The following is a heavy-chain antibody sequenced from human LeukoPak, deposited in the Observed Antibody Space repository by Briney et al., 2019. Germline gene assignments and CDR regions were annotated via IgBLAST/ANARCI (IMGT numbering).Heavy chain of an antibody. J-gene: IGHJ4*02. CDR3: ARVSGDYSMPFDY. CDR2: INPSGGST. Sequence: ASVKVSCKASGYTFTRYFMHWVRQAPGQGLEWMGIINPSGGSTTYAQKFQGRVTMTGDMSPSTVYMELSSLRSEDTAVYYCARVSGDYSMPFDYWGQGTLVTVSS. V-gene: IGHV1-46*01. D-gene: IGHD2/OR15-2a*01. CDR1: GYTFTRYF.